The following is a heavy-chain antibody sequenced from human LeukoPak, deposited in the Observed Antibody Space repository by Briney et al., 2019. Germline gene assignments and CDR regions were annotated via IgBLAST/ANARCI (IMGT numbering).Heavy chain of an antibody. CDR2: IKQDGSEK. V-gene: IGHV3-7*01. CDR1: EFTFSSYW. D-gene: IGHD2-2*01. CDR3: AREAFRVVVPAAEIDY. Sequence: PGGSLRLSCAASEFTFSSYWMSWVRQAPGKGLEWVANIKQDGSEKYYVDSVKGRFTISRDNAKNSLYLQMNSLRAEDTAVYYCAREAFRVVVPAAEIDYWGQGTPVTVSS. J-gene: IGHJ4*02.